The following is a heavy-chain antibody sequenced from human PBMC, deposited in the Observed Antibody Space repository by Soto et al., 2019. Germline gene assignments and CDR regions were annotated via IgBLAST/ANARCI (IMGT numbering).Heavy chain of an antibody. CDR2: IYSSGST. Sequence: PSETLSLTCIVYGGSISNYYWSWIRQPAGKGLEWIGRIYSSGSTNYNPSLKSRVTVSVDKSKNQFSLKLSSVTAADTAVYFCAGDQGYYYSGVDVRGQGTTVTVSS. J-gene: IGHJ6*02. CDR3: AGDQGYYYSGVDV. V-gene: IGHV4-4*07. CDR1: GGSISNYY.